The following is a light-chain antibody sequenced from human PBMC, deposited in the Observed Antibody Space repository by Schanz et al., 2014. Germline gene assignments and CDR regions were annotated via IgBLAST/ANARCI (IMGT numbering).Light chain of an antibody. CDR3: QQRVHWPPLT. CDR1: QSVSSTY. V-gene: IGKV3D-20*02. Sequence: EIVLTQSPGTLSLSPGERATLSCRASQSVSSTYLAWYQQKPGQAPRLLIYGTSIRATGIPDRFSGSGSGTDFTLTISSLQAEDVAVYYCQQRVHWPPLTFGGGTKVEIK. J-gene: IGKJ4*01. CDR2: GTS.